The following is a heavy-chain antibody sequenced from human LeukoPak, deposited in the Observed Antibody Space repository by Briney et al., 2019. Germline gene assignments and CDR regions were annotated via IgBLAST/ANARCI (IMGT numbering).Heavy chain of an antibody. J-gene: IGHJ6*02. V-gene: IGHV4-59*01. D-gene: IGHD2-2*03. CDR3: ARAGYCSSTSCQWVPLV. CDR1: GGSIKNYY. Sequence: SETLSLTCTVSGGSIKNYYWNWIRQSPGKGLEWIGYIYYSGSTNYNPSLKSRVIISVDTSKNQFSLKLNSVTAADTAVYYCARAGYCSSTSCQWVPLVWGQGTTVTVSS. CDR2: IYYSGST.